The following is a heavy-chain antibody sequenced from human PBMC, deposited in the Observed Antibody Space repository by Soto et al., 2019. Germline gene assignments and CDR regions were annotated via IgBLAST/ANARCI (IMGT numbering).Heavy chain of an antibody. CDR2: IWYDGSNK. Sequence: QVQLVESGGGVVQPGRSLRLSCAASGFTFSSYGMHWVRQAPGKGLEWVAVIWYDGSNKYYADSVKGRFTNSRDNSTNTLYLHMNSLRAEDTAVYYCAREGGSYAYDYYGMVVWGQGTTVTVSS. D-gene: IGHD1-26*01. V-gene: IGHV3-33*01. J-gene: IGHJ6*02. CDR1: GFTFSSYG. CDR3: AREGGSYAYDYYGMVV.